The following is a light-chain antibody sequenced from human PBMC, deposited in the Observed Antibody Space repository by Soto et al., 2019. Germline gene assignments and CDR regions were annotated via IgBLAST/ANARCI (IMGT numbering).Light chain of an antibody. CDR1: QSISSY. CDR2: AAS. CDR3: QQSYSTLT. V-gene: IGKV1-39*01. J-gene: IGKJ2*01. Sequence: IQMTQSPSSLSASVGDRVTITCRASQSISSYLNWYQQKPGKAPKLLIYAASSLQSGVPSRFSGSGSGTDFTLTISSLQPEDFATYYCQQSYSTLTFGPGTK.